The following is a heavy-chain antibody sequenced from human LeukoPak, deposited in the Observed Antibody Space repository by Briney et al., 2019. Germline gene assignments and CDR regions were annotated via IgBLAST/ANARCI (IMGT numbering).Heavy chain of an antibody. J-gene: IGHJ6*03. CDR3: ARLGIGYYYYMDV. D-gene: IGHD7-27*01. Sequence: GASVKVSCKASGHTFTNYGITWVRQAPGQGLEWMGWISAYNGNTNYAQKLQGRVTMTTDTSTSTAYMELRSLRSDDTAVYYCARLGIGYYYYMDVWGKGTTVTVSS. CDR1: GHTFTNYG. CDR2: ISAYNGNT. V-gene: IGHV1-18*01.